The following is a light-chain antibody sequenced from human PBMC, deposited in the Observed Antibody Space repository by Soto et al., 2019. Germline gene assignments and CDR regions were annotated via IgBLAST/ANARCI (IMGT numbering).Light chain of an antibody. CDR3: QQYGSSPRT. J-gene: IGKJ1*01. CDR1: QSVSSSY. CDR2: GAS. Sequence: ESVLTQAAGALSLSPGERATLSCRASQSVSSSYLAWYQQKPGQAPRLLIYGASSRATGIPDRFSGSGSGTDFTLTISRLEPEDFAVYYCQQYGSSPRTFGHGTKVDIK. V-gene: IGKV3-20*01.